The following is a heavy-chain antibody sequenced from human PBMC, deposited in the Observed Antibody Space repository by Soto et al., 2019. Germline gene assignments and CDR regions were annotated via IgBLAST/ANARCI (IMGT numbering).Heavy chain of an antibody. CDR3: ARAPRAQRLVRRGEDDAFDI. J-gene: IGHJ3*02. Sequence: LGESLTLSCKGSGYGFTDYWIGWVRQMPGKGLEWMGIIYPGDSDVRYSPSFQGQVTISADKSINTAYLQWSSLKASDTAMYYCARAPRAQRLVRRGEDDAFDIWGLGTKVTVSS. CDR1: GYGFTDYW. V-gene: IGHV5-51*01. CDR2: IYPGDSDV. D-gene: IGHD1-1*01.